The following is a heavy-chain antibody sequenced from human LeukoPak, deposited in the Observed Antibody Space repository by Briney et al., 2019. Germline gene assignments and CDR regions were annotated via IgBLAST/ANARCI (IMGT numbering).Heavy chain of an antibody. V-gene: IGHV3-23*01. CDR2: ISSSGGST. Sequence: GGSLRLSCAASGFTFSSYAMNWVRQAPGKGLEWVSHISSSGGSTYYAGSVKGRFTISRDNSKNTLYLQMNSLRAEDTAVYYCAKALTGTKAFDIWGQGTMVTVSS. CDR1: GFTFSSYA. J-gene: IGHJ3*02. CDR3: AKALTGTKAFDI. D-gene: IGHD1-20*01.